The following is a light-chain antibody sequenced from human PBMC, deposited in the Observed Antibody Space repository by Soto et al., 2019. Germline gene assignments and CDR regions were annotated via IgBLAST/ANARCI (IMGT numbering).Light chain of an antibody. CDR3: RSYAGSNNPYV. Sequence: QSALTQPASVSGSPGQSITISCTGTSSDVGGYNYVSWYQQHPGKAPKLMIYEVSNRPSGVSNRFSGSKSGNTASLTISGLQAEDEADYYCRSYAGSNNPYVFGTGTKVTVL. CDR1: SSDVGGYNY. CDR2: EVS. V-gene: IGLV2-14*01. J-gene: IGLJ1*01.